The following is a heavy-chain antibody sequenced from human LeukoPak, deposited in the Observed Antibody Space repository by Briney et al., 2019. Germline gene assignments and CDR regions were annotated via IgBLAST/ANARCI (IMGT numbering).Heavy chain of an antibody. CDR3: ARGPLDSSGYIFDY. D-gene: IGHD3-22*01. V-gene: IGHV3-33*01. J-gene: IGHJ4*02. CDR2: IWYDGSNK. Sequence: GGSLRLSCAASGFIFSSYGMHWVRQAPGKGLEWVAVIWYDGSNKYYADSVKGRFAISRDNSKNTLYLQMNSLRAEDTAVYYCARGPLDSSGYIFDYWGQGTLVTVSS. CDR1: GFIFSSYG.